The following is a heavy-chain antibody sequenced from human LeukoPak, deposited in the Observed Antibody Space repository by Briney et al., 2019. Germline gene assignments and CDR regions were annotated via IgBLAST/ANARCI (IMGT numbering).Heavy chain of an antibody. V-gene: IGHV3-48*01. J-gene: IGHJ6*02. CDR3: ARDKDSGHYYYYGMDV. CDR1: GFTFSSYS. Sequence: GGSLRLSCAASGFTFSSYSMNWVRQAPGKGLEWVSYISSSSSTIYYADSVKGRFTISRDNSKNTLYLQMNSLRAEDTAVYYCARDKDSGHYYYYGMDVWGQGTTVIVSS. D-gene: IGHD3-10*01. CDR2: ISSSSSTI.